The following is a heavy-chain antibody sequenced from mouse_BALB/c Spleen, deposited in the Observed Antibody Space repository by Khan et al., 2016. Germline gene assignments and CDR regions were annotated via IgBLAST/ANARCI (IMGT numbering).Heavy chain of an antibody. CDR3: ARAGYYGYLAY. D-gene: IGHD1-1*01. CDR1: GFDFSRYW. CDR2: INPDSSTI. J-gene: IGHJ3*01. V-gene: IGHV4-1*02. Sequence: EVQLLESGGGLVQPGGSLKLSCAAAGFDFSRYWMSWVRQAPGKGLEWIGEINPDSSTINYTPSLKDKFIISRDNAKNTLYLQMSKVRSEDTALXCCARAGYYGYLAYWGQGTLVTVSA.